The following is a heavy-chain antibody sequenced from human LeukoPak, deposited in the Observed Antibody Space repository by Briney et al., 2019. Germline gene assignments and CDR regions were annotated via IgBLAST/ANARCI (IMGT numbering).Heavy chain of an antibody. Sequence: PGGSLRLSCAASGFTFSSYAMSWFRQAPGKGLEWVSAISGSGGSTYYADSVKGRFTISRDNSKNTLYLQMNSLRAEDTAVYYCAKDSTYYYDSSGYYLYWGQGTLVTVSS. J-gene: IGHJ4*02. CDR2: ISGSGGST. CDR1: GFTFSSYA. D-gene: IGHD3-22*01. V-gene: IGHV3-23*01. CDR3: AKDSTYYYDSSGYYLY.